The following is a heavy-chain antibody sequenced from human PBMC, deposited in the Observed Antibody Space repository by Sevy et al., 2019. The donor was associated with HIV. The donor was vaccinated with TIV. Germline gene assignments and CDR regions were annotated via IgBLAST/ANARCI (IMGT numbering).Heavy chain of an antibody. J-gene: IGHJ6*01. CDR3: ARLDDILTGYYINGMDV. CDR2: IYPGDSDT. V-gene: IGHV5-51*01. Sequence: GESLKISCKGSGYSFTSYWIGWVRQMPGKGLEWMGIIYPGDSDTRYSPSFQGQVTISADKSISTAYLQWSSLKASDTAMYYCARLDDILTGYYINGMDVWGQGTTVTVST. CDR1: GYSFTSYW. D-gene: IGHD3-9*01.